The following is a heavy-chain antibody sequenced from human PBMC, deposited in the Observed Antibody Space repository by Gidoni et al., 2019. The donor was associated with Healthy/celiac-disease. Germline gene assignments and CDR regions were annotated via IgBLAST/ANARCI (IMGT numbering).Heavy chain of an antibody. D-gene: IGHD3-22*01. CDR1: GFTFDDYA. V-gene: IGHV3-9*01. J-gene: IGHJ6*02. Sequence: EVQLVESGGGLVQPGRSLRLSCAASGFTFDDYAMHWVRQAPGKGLEWVSGISWNSGSIGYADSVKGRFTISRDNAKNSLYLQMNSLRAEDTALYYCAKDTPAYYDSSGYYPAGMDAWGQGTTVTVSS. CDR3: AKDTPAYYDSSGYYPAGMDA. CDR2: ISWNSGSI.